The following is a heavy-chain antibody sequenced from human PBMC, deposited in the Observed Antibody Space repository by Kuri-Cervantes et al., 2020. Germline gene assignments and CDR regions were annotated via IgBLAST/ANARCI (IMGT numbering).Heavy chain of an antibody. Sequence: GSLRLSCAVYGGSFSGYYWSWIRQPPGKGLEWIGEINHSGSTNYNPSLKSRVTISVDTSKNQFSLKLSSVTAADTAVYYCATDGYYYYYMDVWGKGTTVTVSS. J-gene: IGHJ6*03. CDR3: ATDGYYYYYMDV. CDR2: INHSGST. V-gene: IGHV4-34*01. CDR1: GGSFSGYY.